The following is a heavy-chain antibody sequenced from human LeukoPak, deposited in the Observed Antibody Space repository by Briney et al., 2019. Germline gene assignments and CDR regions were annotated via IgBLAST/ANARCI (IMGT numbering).Heavy chain of an antibody. CDR3: ARQDNYYYGMDV. CDR2: IYYSGST. Sequence: SETLSLTCTVSGDSSSSYFWTWIRQPPGKGLEWIGYIYYSGSTNYNPSLKSRVNISVDTSKNQFSLKLSSVTAADTAVYYCARQDNYYYGMDVWGQGTTVTVSS. CDR1: GDSSSSYF. J-gene: IGHJ6*02. V-gene: IGHV4-59*08.